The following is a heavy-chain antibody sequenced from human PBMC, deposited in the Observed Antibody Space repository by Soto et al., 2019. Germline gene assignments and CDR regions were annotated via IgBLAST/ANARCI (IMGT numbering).Heavy chain of an antibody. D-gene: IGHD1-1*01. Sequence: SETLSLTCTVSGYSISSGYYWGWIRQPPGKGLEWIGSIYHSGSTYYNPSLKSRVTISVDTSKNQFSLKLSSVTAADTAVYYCASIVIRHDWNDGDYWGQGTLVTVSS. CDR1: GYSISSGYY. CDR2: IYHSGST. CDR3: ASIVIRHDWNDGDY. V-gene: IGHV4-38-2*02. J-gene: IGHJ4*02.